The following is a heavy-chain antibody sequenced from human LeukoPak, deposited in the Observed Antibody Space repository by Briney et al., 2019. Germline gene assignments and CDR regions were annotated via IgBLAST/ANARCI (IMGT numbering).Heavy chain of an antibody. V-gene: IGHV1-2*02. J-gene: IGHJ4*02. D-gene: IGHD5-12*01. CDR2: INPNSGGT. CDR3: ARGGEGYSGYAPGVGRDY. CDR1: GYTFTGYY. Sequence: ASVKVSCKASGYTFTGYYMHWGRQAPGQGLELMGWINPNSGGTNYAQKLQGRGTMTRDASISPGYMELSRLRSDDTAVYYCARGGEGYSGYAPGVGRDYWGQGTLVTVSS.